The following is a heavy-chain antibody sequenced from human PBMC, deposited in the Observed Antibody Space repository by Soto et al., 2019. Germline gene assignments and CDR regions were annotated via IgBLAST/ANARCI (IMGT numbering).Heavy chain of an antibody. D-gene: IGHD1-1*01. Sequence: SESLSLTCTVSGASIRGYYWSWIRKSAGKGLEWIWRIYATGTTDYNPSLKSRVMMSVDTSKKQFSLKLRSVTAADTAVYYCVRDGTKTLRDWFDPWGQG. V-gene: IGHV4-4*07. CDR1: GASIRGYY. CDR3: VRDGTKTLRDWFDP. CDR2: IYATGTT. J-gene: IGHJ5*02.